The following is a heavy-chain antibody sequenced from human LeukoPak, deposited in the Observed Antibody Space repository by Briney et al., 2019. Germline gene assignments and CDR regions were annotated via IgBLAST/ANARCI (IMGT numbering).Heavy chain of an antibody. CDR2: ISGSGGNT. V-gene: IGHV3-23*01. J-gene: IGHJ3*02. Sequence: QAGGSLRLSCAASGFTFSSYAMNWVRQTPGEGLEWVSGISGSGGNTYYTDSVTGRFTISRDNSKNTLYMQMSSLRAEDTAVYYCAKGVRPSYGAQGGSSAFDIWGQGTMVTVSS. D-gene: IGHD4-17*01. CDR3: AKGVRPSYGAQGGSSAFDI. CDR1: GFTFSSYA.